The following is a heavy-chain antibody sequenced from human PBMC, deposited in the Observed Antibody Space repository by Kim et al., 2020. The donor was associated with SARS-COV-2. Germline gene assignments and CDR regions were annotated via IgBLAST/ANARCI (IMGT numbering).Heavy chain of an antibody. CDR2: IFPADSNT. V-gene: IGHV5-51*01. J-gene: IGHJ4*02. CDR3: SRRRAGEFDY. Sequence: GESLKISCKAAGYILTNYWIGWVRQLPGKGLEWVGIIFPADSNTRYSPSFQGQVTMSVDKSINTAYLQLSSLKASYTAMYYCSRRRAGEFDYCGQGTLVTVSS. CDR1: GYILTNYW.